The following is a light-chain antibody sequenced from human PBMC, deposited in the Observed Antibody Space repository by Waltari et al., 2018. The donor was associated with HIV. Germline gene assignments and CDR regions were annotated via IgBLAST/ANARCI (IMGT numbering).Light chain of an antibody. V-gene: IGLV2-23*02. J-gene: IGLJ1*01. CDR2: EVT. CDR3: SSYSATPTLI. Sequence: QSALTQPASVSGSPGQSVTISCTGTSTDVGSYNLVSWYQPHPGEVPKLFIFEVTKRPSGISDRFSGSKSGNTASLTISGLQAEDEGDYYCSSYSATPTLIFGTGTTVTVL. CDR1: STDVGSYNL.